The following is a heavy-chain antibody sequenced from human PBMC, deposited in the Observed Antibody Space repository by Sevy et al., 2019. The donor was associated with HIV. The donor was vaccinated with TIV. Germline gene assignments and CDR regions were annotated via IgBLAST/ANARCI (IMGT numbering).Heavy chain of an antibody. J-gene: IGHJ6*02. CDR3: AREGLVPTATPDRYYFYGMDI. D-gene: IGHD2-2*01. Sequence: GGSLRLSGAGSGFTFSFYAMHWVRQAPAKGLEWGAVISYNGNNKKYADSVKGRFTISRDNSKNTVYLQMNSLRGEDTAAYYCAREGLVPTATPDRYYFYGMDIWGQGTTVTVSS. CDR1: GFTFSFYA. V-gene: IGHV3-30*04. CDR2: ISYNGNNK.